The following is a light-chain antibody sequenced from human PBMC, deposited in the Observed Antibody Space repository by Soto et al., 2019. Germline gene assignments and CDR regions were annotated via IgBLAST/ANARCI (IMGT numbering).Light chain of an antibody. CDR2: GAS. V-gene: IGKV3-15*01. Sequence: ERAMTQSPATLSVSPGERATLSCRARQSVSITLGWYQQKPGQAPMLLIYGASTRATGIPARFSDSESGTELTLTISNLEPEDFAVYYCKQHSNWPTITFGQGTKVDIK. CDR3: KQHSNWPTIT. CDR1: QSVSIT. J-gene: IGKJ1*01.